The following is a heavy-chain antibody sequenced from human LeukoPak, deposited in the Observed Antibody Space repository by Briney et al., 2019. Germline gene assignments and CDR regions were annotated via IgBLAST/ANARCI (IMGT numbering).Heavy chain of an antibody. J-gene: IGHJ4*02. CDR3: AKVATWTYFDY. CDR1: EFTFSSYA. V-gene: IGHV3-23*01. CDR2: ISGSDSNT. Sequence: GGSLRLSCAASEFTFSSYAMSWVRQAPGKGLEWVSAISGSDSNTYYADSLKGRFTVSRDNSKNTLYLQMNSLRAEDTAVYYCAKVATWTYFDYWGQGTLVTVSS. D-gene: IGHD3/OR15-3a*01.